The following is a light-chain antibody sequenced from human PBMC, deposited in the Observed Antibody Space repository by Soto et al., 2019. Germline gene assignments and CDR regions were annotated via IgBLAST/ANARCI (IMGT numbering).Light chain of an antibody. CDR2: EVS. V-gene: IGLV2-8*01. CDR3: SSYAGSNNYV. Sequence: LTQPPCSCGSPGQSVTISCTGTSSDIGGYNYVSWYQQHPGKAPKLLIYEVSKRPSGVPDRFSGSKSGNTASLTVSGLQAEDEADYYCSSYAGSNNYVFGSGTKVTVL. J-gene: IGLJ1*01. CDR1: SSDIGGYNY.